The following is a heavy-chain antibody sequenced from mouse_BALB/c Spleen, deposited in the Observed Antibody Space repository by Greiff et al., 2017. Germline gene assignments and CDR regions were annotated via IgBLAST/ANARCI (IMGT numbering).Heavy chain of an antibody. CDR1: GFTFSSYT. V-gene: IGHV5-6-4*01. CDR2: ISSGGSYT. Sequence: EVQRVESGGGLVKPGGSLKLSCAASGFTFSSYTMSWVRQTPEKRLEWVATISSGGSYTYYPDSVKGRFTISRDNAKNTLYLQMSSLKSEDTAMYYCTRVGTGYFDVWGAGTTVTVSS. D-gene: IGHD4-1*01. J-gene: IGHJ1*01. CDR3: TRVGTGYFDV.